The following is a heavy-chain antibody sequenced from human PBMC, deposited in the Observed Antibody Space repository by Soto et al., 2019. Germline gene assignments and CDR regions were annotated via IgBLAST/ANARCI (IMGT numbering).Heavy chain of an antibody. J-gene: IGHJ6*02. V-gene: IGHV4-30-2*01. CDR2: IYHSGST. Sequence: SETLSLTCAVSGGSISSGGYSWSWIRQPPGKGLEWIGYIYHSGSTYYNPSLKSRVTISVDRSKNQFSLKLSSVTAADTAVYYCARERKVTMVRGVIDYGMDVWGQGTRVTVSS. CDR1: GGSISSGGYS. D-gene: IGHD3-10*01. CDR3: ARERKVTMVRGVIDYGMDV.